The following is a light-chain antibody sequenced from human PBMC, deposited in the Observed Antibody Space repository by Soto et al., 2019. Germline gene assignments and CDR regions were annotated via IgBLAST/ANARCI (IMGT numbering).Light chain of an antibody. CDR1: SSDVGGYKY. V-gene: IGLV2-14*01. CDR3: SSYTSSSTWV. CDR2: EVN. J-gene: IGLJ3*02. Sequence: QSALTQPASVSGSPGQSITISCTGTSSDVGGYKYVSWYQHHPGKAPKLMIYEVNNRPSGVSNRFSGSKSGNTASLTISGLQAEDEADYYFSSYTSSSTWVFGGGTKLTVL.